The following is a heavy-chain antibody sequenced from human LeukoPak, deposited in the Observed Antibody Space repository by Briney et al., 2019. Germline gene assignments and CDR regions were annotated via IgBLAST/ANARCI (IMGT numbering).Heavy chain of an antibody. CDR3: ARDGYYYDSSGYGEYFQH. J-gene: IGHJ1*01. CDR1: GGTFSSYA. Sequence: SVKVSCKASGGTFSSYAISWVRQAPGQGLEWMGGIIPIFGTANYAQKFQGRVTITADESTSTAYMELSSLRSEDTAVYYCARDGYYYDSSGYGEYFQHWGQGTLVTVSS. V-gene: IGHV1-69*13. D-gene: IGHD3-22*01. CDR2: IIPIFGTA.